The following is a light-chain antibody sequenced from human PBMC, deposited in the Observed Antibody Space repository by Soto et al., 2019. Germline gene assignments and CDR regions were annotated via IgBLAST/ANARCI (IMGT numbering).Light chain of an antibody. J-gene: IGKJ1*01. CDR2: GAS. CDR1: QTISRD. V-gene: IGKV1-39*01. Sequence: DIQMTQSPSSLSASVGDRVTISCRASQTISRDLTWYQQKPGKAPNLLIFGASTLQPGVPPRFSGSGSGTDFTLIISNLQPEDFATYCCQQSYSTPWTCGQGTK. CDR3: QQSYSTPWT.